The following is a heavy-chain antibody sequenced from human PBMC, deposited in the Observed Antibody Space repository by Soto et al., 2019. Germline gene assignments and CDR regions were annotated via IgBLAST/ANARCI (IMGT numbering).Heavy chain of an antibody. Sequence: QVQLVESGGGVVQPGRSLRLSCAASGFTFSSYGMHWVRQAPGKGLEWVAVISYDGSNKYYADSVKGRFTISRDNSKNTRYLQMNSLRAEDTAVYYCAREHLLHRLVGYCSGGSCYPDYWGQGTLVTVSS. D-gene: IGHD2-15*01. J-gene: IGHJ4*02. CDR2: ISYDGSNK. CDR1: GFTFSSYG. V-gene: IGHV3-30*03. CDR3: AREHLLHRLVGYCSGGSCYPDY.